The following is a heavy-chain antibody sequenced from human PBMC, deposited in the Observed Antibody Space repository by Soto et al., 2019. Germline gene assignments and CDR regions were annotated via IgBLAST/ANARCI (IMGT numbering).Heavy chain of an antibody. D-gene: IGHD3-3*01. V-gene: IGHV3-23*01. CDR3: AKVASRYDFWSGYYTSHMDV. CDR1: GFTFSSYA. J-gene: IGHJ6*03. CDR2: ISGSGGST. Sequence: GGSLRLSCAASGFTFSSYAMSWVRQAPGKGLEWVSAISGSGGSTYYADSVKGRFTISRDNSKNTLYLQMNSLRAEDTAVYYCAKVASRYDFWSGYYTSHMDVWGKGTTVTVSS.